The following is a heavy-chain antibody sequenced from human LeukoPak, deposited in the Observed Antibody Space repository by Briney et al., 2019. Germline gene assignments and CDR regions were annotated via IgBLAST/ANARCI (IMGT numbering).Heavy chain of an antibody. CDR1: DYTFDSYG. D-gene: IGHD2-2*01. CDR2: ISADNGAT. CDR3: VNPLPHYCSGTNCPLRY. Sequence: GASVRVSCKASDYTFDSYGITWVRQAPGQRLEWLGWISADNGATDFGQKVQGRVTLTKDTSTHTAYMELRSLRSDDTAVYYCVNPLPHYCSGTNCPLRYWGQGTLVTVSS. J-gene: IGHJ4*02. V-gene: IGHV1-18*01.